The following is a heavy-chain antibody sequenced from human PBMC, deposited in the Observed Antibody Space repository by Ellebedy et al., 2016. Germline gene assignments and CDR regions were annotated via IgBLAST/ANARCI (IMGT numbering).Heavy chain of an antibody. Sequence: GESLKISXAASGFTFSSYAMHWVRQAPGKGLEWVAVTSNDGSNQYYADSVKGRFTISRDNSKNTLYLQMNSLRAEDTAVYYCAREGACSDYVCLADSWGQGTPVTVSS. CDR1: GFTFSSYA. J-gene: IGHJ5*01. CDR2: TSNDGSNQ. V-gene: IGHV3-30*03. CDR3: AREGACSDYVCLADS. D-gene: IGHD3-22*01.